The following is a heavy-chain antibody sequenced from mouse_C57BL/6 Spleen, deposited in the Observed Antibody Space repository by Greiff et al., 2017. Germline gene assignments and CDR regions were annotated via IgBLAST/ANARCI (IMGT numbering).Heavy chain of an antibody. D-gene: IGHD4-1*01. CDR1: GYTFTSYW. CDR3: AREDWDPAWFAY. Sequence: VQLQQSGAELVKPGASVKMSCKASGYTFTSYWITWVKQRPGQGLEWIGDIYPGSGSTNYNEKFKSKATLTVDTSSSTAYMQLSSLTSADSAVYYCAREDWDPAWFAYWGQGTLVTVSA. V-gene: IGHV1-55*01. CDR2: IYPGSGST. J-gene: IGHJ3*01.